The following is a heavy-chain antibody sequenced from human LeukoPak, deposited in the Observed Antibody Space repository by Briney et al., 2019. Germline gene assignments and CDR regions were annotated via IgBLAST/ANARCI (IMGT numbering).Heavy chain of an antibody. J-gene: IGHJ1*01. Sequence: SETLSLTCAVYGGSFSGYYWSWIRQPPGKGLEWIGEINHSGSTNYNPSLKSRVTISVDTSKNQFSLKLSSVTAADTAVYYCARGSIAVAGRGYFQHWGQGTLVTVSS. CDR2: INHSGST. CDR1: GGSFSGYY. D-gene: IGHD6-19*01. V-gene: IGHV4-34*01. CDR3: ARGSIAVAGRGYFQH.